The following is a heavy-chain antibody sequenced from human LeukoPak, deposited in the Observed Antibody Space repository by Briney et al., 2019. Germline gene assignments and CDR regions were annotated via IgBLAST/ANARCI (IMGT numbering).Heavy chain of an antibody. CDR3: ASLGGYYESSNSSQLETFDI. CDR2: IHNTGSS. V-gene: IGHV4-59*13. CDR1: GGSINNYF. J-gene: IGHJ3*02. D-gene: IGHD3-22*01. Sequence: PSETLSLTCTVSGGSINNYFWSWIRQPPGKGLEWIGYIHNTGSSNYNPSLKSRATISVDTSDKQVSLRVNSVTAADTDVYYCASLGGYYESSNSSQLETFDIWGQGTMVAVSS.